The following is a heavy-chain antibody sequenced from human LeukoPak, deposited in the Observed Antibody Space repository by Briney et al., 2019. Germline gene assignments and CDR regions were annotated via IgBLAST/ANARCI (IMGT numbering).Heavy chain of an antibody. D-gene: IGHD6-19*01. CDR2: IGVNNGDT. V-gene: IGHV1-18*01. Sequence: ASVKVSCKASGYSFINYGISWVRQAPGQGLEWMGWIGVNNGDTNFAQKLQGRVTMTTDTSTSTAYMELRSLRSDDTAVYYCAREGYTSGLPFDIWGQGTMVTVSS. CDR1: GYSFINYG. J-gene: IGHJ3*02. CDR3: AREGYTSGLPFDI.